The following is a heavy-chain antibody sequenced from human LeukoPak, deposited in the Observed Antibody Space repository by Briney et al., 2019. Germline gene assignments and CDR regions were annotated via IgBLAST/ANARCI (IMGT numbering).Heavy chain of an antibody. CDR2: LWYEGSNK. CDR3: ARDFRNYYFYGMDG. Sequence: PGRALSPSCAASGFTFSSYGMHWVRQAPGKGLGGVAVLWYEGSNKYYADSVKGRFTIPRDNSKNTLYLQMHSLRAEDTAVYYCARDFRNYYFYGMDGWGKGTTVTVPS. J-gene: IGHJ6*04. CDR1: GFTFSSYG. V-gene: IGHV3-33*01.